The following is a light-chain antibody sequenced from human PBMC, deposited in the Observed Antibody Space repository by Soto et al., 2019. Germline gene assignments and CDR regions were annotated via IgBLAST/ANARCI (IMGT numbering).Light chain of an antibody. J-gene: IGKJ1*01. CDR2: DAS. V-gene: IGKV3-11*01. Sequence: EIVLTQSQATLSLSPGERATLSCRASQSVSSYLAWYQQKPGQAPRLLIYDASNRATGIPARFSGSGSGTDFTLTISSLEPEDFAVYYCQQRSNWPRTVGQGTKVDIK. CDR1: QSVSSY. CDR3: QQRSNWPRT.